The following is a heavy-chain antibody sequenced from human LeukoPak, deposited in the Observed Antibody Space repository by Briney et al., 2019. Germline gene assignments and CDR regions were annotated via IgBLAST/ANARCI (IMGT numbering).Heavy chain of an antibody. CDR3: AGMTYNSSPFDP. CDR1: GYTFTPYG. J-gene: IGHJ5*02. Sequence: VASVNLSCTAAGYTFTPYGIHWVRQAHGQRPEWMGWINSGNGNTKYSQKFQGRVTITRDTSASTAYMELSSLTSEDTAVYFCAGMTYNSSPFDPWGQGTLVTVSS. D-gene: IGHD3-22*01. CDR2: INSGNGNT. V-gene: IGHV1-3*01.